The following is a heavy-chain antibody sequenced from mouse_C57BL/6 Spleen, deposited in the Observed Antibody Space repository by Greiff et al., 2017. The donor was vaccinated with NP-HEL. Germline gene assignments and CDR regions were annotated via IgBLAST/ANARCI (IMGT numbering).Heavy chain of an antibody. CDR1: GYAFSSSW. CDR3: ARGFITTVVATDWFAY. CDR2: IYPGDGDT. J-gene: IGHJ3*01. Sequence: VQLQQSGPELVKPGASVKISCKASGYAFSSSWMNWVKQRPGKGLEWIGRIYPGDGDTNYNGKFKGKATLTADKSSSTAYMQLSSLTSEDSAVYFCARGFITTVVATDWFAYWGQGTLVTVSA. V-gene: IGHV1-82*01. D-gene: IGHD1-1*01.